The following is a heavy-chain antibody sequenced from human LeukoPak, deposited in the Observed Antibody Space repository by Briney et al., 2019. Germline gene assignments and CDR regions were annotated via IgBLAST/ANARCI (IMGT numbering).Heavy chain of an antibody. CDR3: ARVTRIAARSPTFDY. D-gene: IGHD6-6*01. CDR2: IYYSGST. CDR1: GGSISGYY. V-gene: IGHV4-59*01. Sequence: SETLSLTCTVSGGSISGYYWSWLRQPPGKGLEWIGYIYYSGSTNYNPSLKSRLTISVDTSKNQFSLKLSSVTAADTAVYYCARVTRIAARSPTFDYWGQGTLVTVSS. J-gene: IGHJ4*02.